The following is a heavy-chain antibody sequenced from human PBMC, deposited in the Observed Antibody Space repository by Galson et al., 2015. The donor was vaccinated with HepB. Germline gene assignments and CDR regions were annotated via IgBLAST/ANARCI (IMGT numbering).Heavy chain of an antibody. V-gene: IGHV3-74*01. D-gene: IGHD2-2*01. J-gene: IGHJ4*02. Sequence: SLRLSCAASGFTFSSYWMHWVRQAPGKGLVWVSRIKTDGSYTRYADSVKGRFTIARYNAKNTVYLEMNSLRTEDTSIDYCVRSSNFDTWGQGTLVTVSS. CDR2: IKTDGSYT. CDR3: VRSSNFDT. CDR1: GFTFSSYW.